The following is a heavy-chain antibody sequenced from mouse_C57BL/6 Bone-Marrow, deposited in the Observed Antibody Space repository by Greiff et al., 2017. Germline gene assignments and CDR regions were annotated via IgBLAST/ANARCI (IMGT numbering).Heavy chain of an antibody. D-gene: IGHD4-1*01. CDR2: INPSSGYT. CDR1: GYTFTSYT. J-gene: IGHJ4*01. V-gene: IGHV1-4*01. CDR3: ASWDALYYAMDY. Sequence: LEESGAELARPGASVKMSCKASGYTFTSYTMHWVKQRPGQGLEWIGYINPSSGYTQYNQKYKDKATLTADKSSSTAYMQLSSLTSEDSAVYYCASWDALYYAMDYWGQGTSVTVAS.